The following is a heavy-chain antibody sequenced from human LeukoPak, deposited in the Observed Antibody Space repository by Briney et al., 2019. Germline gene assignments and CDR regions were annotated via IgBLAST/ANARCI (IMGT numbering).Heavy chain of an antibody. D-gene: IGHD3-3*01. Sequence: PSETLSLTCAVYGGSFSGYYWSWIRQPPGKGLEWIGEINHSGSTNYNPSLKSRVTISVDTSKNQFSLKLSSVTAADTAVSYCADTAYDFWSGYSKTIYWGQGTLFTVSS. CDR2: INHSGST. V-gene: IGHV4-34*01. CDR1: GGSFSGYY. CDR3: ADTAYDFWSGYSKTIY. J-gene: IGHJ4*02.